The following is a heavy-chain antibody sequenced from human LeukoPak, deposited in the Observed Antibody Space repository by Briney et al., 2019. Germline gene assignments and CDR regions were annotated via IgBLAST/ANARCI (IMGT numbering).Heavy chain of an antibody. CDR3: ARIKSDYGDYSWFDP. Sequence: GGSLRLSCAASGFTFSNYNMNWVRQAPGKGLEWVSSISSSSSYIYYADSVKGRFTISRDNAKNSLYLQMNSLRAEDTAAYYCARIKSDYGDYSWFDPWGQGTLVTVSS. J-gene: IGHJ5*02. D-gene: IGHD4-17*01. CDR1: GFTFSNYN. V-gene: IGHV3-21*01. CDR2: ISSSSSYI.